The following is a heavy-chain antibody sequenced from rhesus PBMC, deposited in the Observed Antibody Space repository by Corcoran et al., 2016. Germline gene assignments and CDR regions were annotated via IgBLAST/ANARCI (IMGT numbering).Heavy chain of an antibody. J-gene: IGHJ4*01. CDR1: GFTFSSYG. D-gene: IGHD6-31*01. V-gene: IGHV3S5*01. CDR2: INSGGGST. Sequence: EVQLVETGGGLVQPGGSLKLSCAASGFTFSSYGMSWVRQAPGKGLEWVSAINSGGGSTYDADSVKGRFTISRDNSKNTLSLQMNSLRAEDTAVYYCAKDKLIAAVFDYWGQGVLVTVSS. CDR3: AKDKLIAAVFDY.